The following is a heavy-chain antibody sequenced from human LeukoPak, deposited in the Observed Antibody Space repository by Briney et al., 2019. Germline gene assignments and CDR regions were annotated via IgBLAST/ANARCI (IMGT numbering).Heavy chain of an antibody. J-gene: IGHJ4*02. V-gene: IGHV1-2*02. D-gene: IGHD6-13*01. CDR1: GYTLSDYY. CDR3: ARVRGNSCDY. Sequence: ASVTVSCKTSGYTLSDYYMHWVRHAPGQGLEWVGWIRGDTGDTDSRQTFQCRVAMTRDSSTNTAYMELSRLRYDDTAMYFCARVRGNSCDYWGQGTLVTVSS. CDR2: IRGDTGDT.